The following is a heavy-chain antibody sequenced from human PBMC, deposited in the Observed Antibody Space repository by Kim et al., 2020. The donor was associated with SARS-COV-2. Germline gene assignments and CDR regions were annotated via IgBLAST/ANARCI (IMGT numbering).Heavy chain of an antibody. D-gene: IGHD5-18*01. V-gene: IGHV3-48*02. CDR3: TSGIQHAFGY. J-gene: IGHJ4*02. CDR2: MTNGGDTI. Sequence: GGSLRLSCAASGFTFHMYSMTWVRQAPWKGLEWVSYMTNGGDTILYADSVKGRFTISRDNAKKTLFLQMNSLRDDDTAVYYCTSGIQHAFGYWGQGFLFTVSS. CDR1: GFTFHMYS.